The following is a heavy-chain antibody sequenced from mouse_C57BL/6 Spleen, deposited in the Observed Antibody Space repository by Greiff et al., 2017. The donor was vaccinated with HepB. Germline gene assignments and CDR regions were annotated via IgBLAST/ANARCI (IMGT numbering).Heavy chain of an antibody. Sequence: EVKLQESGGGLVKPGGSLKLSCAASGFTFSSYTMSWVRQTPEKRLEWVATISGGGGNTYYPDSVKGRFTISRDNAKNTLYLQMSSLRSEDTALYYCARHRGRDFDYWGQGTTLTVSS. CDR3: ARHRGRDFDY. CDR1: GFTFSSYT. D-gene: IGHD3-3*01. CDR2: ISGGGGNT. J-gene: IGHJ2*01. V-gene: IGHV5-9*01.